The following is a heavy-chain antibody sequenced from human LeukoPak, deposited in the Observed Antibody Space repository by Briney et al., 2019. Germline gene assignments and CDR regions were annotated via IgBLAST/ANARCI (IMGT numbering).Heavy chain of an antibody. D-gene: IGHD4-17*01. CDR3: ARDDYGDYFDY. CDR1: GGSISSHY. J-gene: IGHJ4*02. CDR2: ISFSGST. Sequence: SETLSLTCTVSGGSISSHYWSWIRQPPGKGLEWIGYISFSGSTNYNPSLKSRVNISVDTSKNQFSLKLSSVTAADTAVYYCARDDYGDYFDYWGQGTLVTVSS. V-gene: IGHV4-59*08.